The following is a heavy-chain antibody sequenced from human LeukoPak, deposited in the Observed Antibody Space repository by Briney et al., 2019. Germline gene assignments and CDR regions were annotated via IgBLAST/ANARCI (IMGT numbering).Heavy chain of an antibody. CDR3: ARGELGISAFDI. J-gene: IGHJ3*02. CDR2: INHSGST. V-gene: IGHV4-34*01. CDR1: GGSFGGYY. D-gene: IGHD7-27*01. Sequence: PSETLSLTCAVYGGSFGGYYWSWIRQPPGKGLKWIGEINHSGSTNYHPSLKSRVTISLDTSKNQFSLKLRSVTAADTAVYYCARGELGISAFDIWGQGTMVTVSS.